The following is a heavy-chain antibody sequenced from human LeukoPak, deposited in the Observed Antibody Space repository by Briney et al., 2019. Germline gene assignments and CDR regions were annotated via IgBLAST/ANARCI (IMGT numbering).Heavy chain of an antibody. CDR2: ISYDGSNK. CDR1: GFTFSSYA. D-gene: IGHD6-19*01. V-gene: IGHV3-30-3*01. J-gene: IGHJ6*02. Sequence: GGSLRLSCAASGFTFSSYAMHWVRKAPGKGLERVAVISYDGSNKYYADSVKGRFTISRDNSKNTLYLQMNSLRAEDTAVYYCARVGDSGAVAHGMDVWGQGTTVTVSS. CDR3: ARVGDSGAVAHGMDV.